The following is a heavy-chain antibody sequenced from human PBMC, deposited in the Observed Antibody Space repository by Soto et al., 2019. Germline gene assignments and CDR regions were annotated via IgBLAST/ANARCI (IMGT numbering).Heavy chain of an antibody. CDR2: ISHDGNNK. D-gene: IGHD3-9*01. Sequence: VQLVESGGGVVQPGRPLRLSCAASGFIFNTYSMHWVRQAPGKGLEWVAVISHDGNNKNYADSVKGRFTISRDDSTDTLHLQMNSLRVEDAAVYFCARPGSGYDVLTGRYFYYYHAMDVWGQGTTVTVSS. CDR1: GFIFNTYS. V-gene: IGHV3-30-3*01. J-gene: IGHJ6*02. CDR3: ARPGSGYDVLTGRYFYYYHAMDV.